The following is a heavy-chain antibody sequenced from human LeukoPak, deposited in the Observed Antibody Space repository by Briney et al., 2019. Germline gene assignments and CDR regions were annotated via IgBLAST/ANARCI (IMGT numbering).Heavy chain of an antibody. CDR3: AKEGVGGFYYDSSAYYYLDY. J-gene: IGHJ4*02. D-gene: IGHD3-22*01. CDR2: ISGSGGST. CDR1: GFTFSSYA. Sequence: PGGSLRLSCAASGFTFSSYAMSWVRQAPGKGLEWLSAISGSGGSTYYADSVKGRFTISRDNSKNTLYLQMNSLRAEDTAVYYCAKEGVGGFYYDSSAYYYLDYWGQGTLVTVSS. V-gene: IGHV3-23*01.